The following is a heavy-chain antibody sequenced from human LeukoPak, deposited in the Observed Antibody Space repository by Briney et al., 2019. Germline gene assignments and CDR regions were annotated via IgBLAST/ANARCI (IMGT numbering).Heavy chain of an antibody. CDR3: ARRTPEYTNRWYFDL. CDR2: IYPGDSDT. J-gene: IGHJ2*01. Sequence: HRESLKISCKGSGYSFTSYWIGWVRQMPGKGLEWMGIIYPGDSDTRYSPSFQGQVTISADKSINTAFVQWSSLKASDTAIYYCARRTPEYTNRWYFDLWGRGTLVTVSS. V-gene: IGHV5-51*01. CDR1: GYSFTSYW. D-gene: IGHD6-6*01.